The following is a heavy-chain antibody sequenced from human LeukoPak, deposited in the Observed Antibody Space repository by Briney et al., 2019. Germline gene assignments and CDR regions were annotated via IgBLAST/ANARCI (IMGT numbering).Heavy chain of an antibody. J-gene: IGHJ3*02. Sequence: ASVKVSCKASGYTFTGYYMHWVRQAPGQGLEWMGIINPSGGSTSYAQKFQGRVTMTRDTSISTAYMELSRLRSDDTAVYYCARDQGQLADAFDIWGQGTMVTVSS. CDR3: ARDQGQLADAFDI. CDR2: INPSGGST. V-gene: IGHV1-46*01. D-gene: IGHD6-6*01. CDR1: GYTFTGYY.